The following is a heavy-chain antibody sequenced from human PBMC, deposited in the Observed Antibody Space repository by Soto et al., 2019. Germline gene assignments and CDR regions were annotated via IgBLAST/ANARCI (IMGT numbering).Heavy chain of an antibody. CDR2: IYYSGST. D-gene: IGHD4-17*01. CDR1: GGSISSSSYY. Sequence: QLQLQESGPGLVKPSETLSLTCTVSGGSISSSSYYWGWIRQPPGKGLEWIGSIYYSGSTYYNPSLKSRVTISVDTSKNQFSLKLSSVTAADTGVYYCAVNPETTVTTFDYWGQGTLVTVSS. V-gene: IGHV4-39*01. CDR3: AVNPETTVTTFDY. J-gene: IGHJ4*02.